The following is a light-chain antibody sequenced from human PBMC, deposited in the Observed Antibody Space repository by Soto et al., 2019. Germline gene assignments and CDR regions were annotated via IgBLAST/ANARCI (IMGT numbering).Light chain of an antibody. V-gene: IGKV1-16*02. CDR2: AAS. CDR3: QQYNSYPLT. J-gene: IGKJ4*01. Sequence: DIQMTQSPSSVSASVGDRVTLTCRASQGISIDLAWFQQKPGKAPKPLIYAASSLQSGVPSKFSGSGSGTDFTLTISSLQPEDFATYYCQQYNSYPLTFGGGPKVEIK. CDR1: QGISID.